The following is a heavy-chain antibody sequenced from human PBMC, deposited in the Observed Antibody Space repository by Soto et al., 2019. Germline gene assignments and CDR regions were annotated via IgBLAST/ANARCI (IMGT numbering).Heavy chain of an antibody. D-gene: IGHD5-18*01. V-gene: IGHV4-4*08. CDR2: VYHSGKT. CDR3: ARPRVTTPAVGYCAL. J-gene: IGHJ2*01. CDR1: GDYISSHY. Sequence: QVQLQESGPGLVKPSETLSLTCTVSGDYISSHYWSWLRQPPGKGLEWIGYVYHSGKTHSKPSLQGPVPIPRDTSRYQCSLGLPSAPAADAAVSDCARPRVTTPAVGYCALWGRGTRVTVPS.